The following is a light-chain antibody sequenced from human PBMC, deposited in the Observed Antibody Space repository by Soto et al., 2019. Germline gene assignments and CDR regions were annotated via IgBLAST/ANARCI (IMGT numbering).Light chain of an antibody. CDR3: QQYDKLPLT. CDR2: DAS. CDR1: QDIKKY. J-gene: IGKJ4*01. V-gene: IGKV1-33*01. Sequence: DIQMTQSPSSLSASVGDRVTITCQASQDIKKYLSWYQQKPGKAPKLLIYDASNLETGVPSRFSGSGSGTDFTFAISSLHTEDIATYHCQQYDKLPLTFGGGTKVELK.